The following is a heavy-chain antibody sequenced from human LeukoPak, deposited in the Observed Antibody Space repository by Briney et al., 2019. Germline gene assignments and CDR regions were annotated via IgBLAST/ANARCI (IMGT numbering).Heavy chain of an antibody. CDR3: ARWEAVPRI. D-gene: IGHD1-26*01. CDR2: ISSSSSTI. J-gene: IGHJ3*02. V-gene: IGHV3-48*01. Sequence: PGGSLRLSCAASGFAFGTYSMNWVRQAPGKGLEWVSYISSSSSTIYYADSVKGRFTISRDNAKNSLYLQMNSLRAEDTAVYYCARWEAVPRIWGQGTMVTVSS. CDR1: GFAFGTYS.